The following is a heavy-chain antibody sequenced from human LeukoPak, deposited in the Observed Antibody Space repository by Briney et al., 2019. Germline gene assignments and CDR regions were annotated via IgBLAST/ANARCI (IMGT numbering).Heavy chain of an antibody. CDR3: ARPTREGLFDY. Sequence: GESLKISCKGSGCSFTSYWIGWVRQMPGKGLEWMGIIYPGDAETRYSPSLQGQVTISADNSISTAYLQWSSLKASDTAMYYCARPTREGLFDYWGQGTLVTVSS. CDR1: GCSFTSYW. J-gene: IGHJ4*02. V-gene: IGHV5-51*01. CDR2: IYPGDAET. D-gene: IGHD5-24*01.